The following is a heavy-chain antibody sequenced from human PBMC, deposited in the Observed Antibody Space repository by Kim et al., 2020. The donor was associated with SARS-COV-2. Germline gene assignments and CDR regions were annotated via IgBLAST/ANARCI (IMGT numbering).Heavy chain of an antibody. CDR1: GFTFGDYA. Sequence: GGSLRLSCIASGFTFGDYAMTWVRQAPGMGLEWVGFIRNKAYGGKSEYAASVKGRFTISRDDSNSIAYLHMNSLKTEDTAVYYCIRDLSSSSHTSWLDP. CDR2: IRNKAYGGKS. D-gene: IGHD6-13*01. CDR3: IRDLSSSSHTSWLDP. V-gene: IGHV3-49*04. J-gene: IGHJ5*02.